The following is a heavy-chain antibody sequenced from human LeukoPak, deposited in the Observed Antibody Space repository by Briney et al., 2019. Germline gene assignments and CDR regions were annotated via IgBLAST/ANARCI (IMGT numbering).Heavy chain of an antibody. CDR3: ASGEINPFDY. J-gene: IGHJ4*02. D-gene: IGHD4-17*01. CDR2: IIPIFGIA. V-gene: IGHV1-69*04. CDR1: GGTFSSYA. Sequence: ASVKVSCKASGGTFSSYAISWVRQAPGQGLEWMGRIIPIFGIANYAQKFQGRVTITADKSTSTAYMELSSLRSEDTAVYYCASGEINPFDYWGQGTLVTVSS.